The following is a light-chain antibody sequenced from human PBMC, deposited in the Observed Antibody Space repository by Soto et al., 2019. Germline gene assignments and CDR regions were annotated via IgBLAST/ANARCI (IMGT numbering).Light chain of an antibody. CDR2: DAS. Sequence: EIVLTQSPGTLSLSPGERATLSCRASQSVSSSYLAWYQQKPGQAPRLLIYDASSRATGIPDRFSGSGSGTDFTLIISRLEPEDVAGYYCQQYGSSRITFGQGTRLEMK. CDR3: QQYGSSRIT. CDR1: QSVSSSY. J-gene: IGKJ5*01. V-gene: IGKV3-20*01.